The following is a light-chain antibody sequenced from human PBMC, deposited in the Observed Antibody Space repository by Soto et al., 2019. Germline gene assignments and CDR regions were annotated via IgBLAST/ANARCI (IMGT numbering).Light chain of an antibody. J-gene: IGLJ1*01. CDR2: RNT. CDR1: RSNIGNNY. V-gene: IGLV1-47*01. Sequence: QSALTQPPSASGTPGQTVTISCSGSRSNIGNNYVCWYQQLPGAAPKLLIYRNTQRPSGVPDRFSGSKSGTAASLAISGLRSEDEADYVSEAWDDSLSGHVFGTGTKVTVL. CDR3: EAWDDSLSGHV.